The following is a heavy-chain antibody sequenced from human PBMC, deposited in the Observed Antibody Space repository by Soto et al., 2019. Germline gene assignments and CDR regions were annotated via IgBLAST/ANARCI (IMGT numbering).Heavy chain of an antibody. Sequence: GASVKLSCKASGDTFTSYGISWVRQAPKQGLEWMGWISAYNGNTNYAQKLQGRVTMTTDTSTSTAYMELRSLRSDDTAVYYCAREVVPAAPPIHFDYWGQGTLVTVSS. D-gene: IGHD2-2*01. CDR2: ISAYNGNT. CDR3: AREVVPAAPPIHFDY. CDR1: GDTFTSYG. V-gene: IGHV1-18*01. J-gene: IGHJ4*02.